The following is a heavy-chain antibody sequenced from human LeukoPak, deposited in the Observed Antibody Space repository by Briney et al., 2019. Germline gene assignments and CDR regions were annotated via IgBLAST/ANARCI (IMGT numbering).Heavy chain of an antibody. CDR3: ARAEGSSWSFFNY. CDR2: ISSSGSTI. Sequence: EGSLRLSCAASGFTFSSYEMNWVRQAPGKGLEWVSYISSSGSTIYYADSVKGRFTISRDNAKNSLYLQMNSLRAEDTAVYYCARAEGSSWSFFNYWGQGTLVTVSS. CDR1: GFTFSSYE. J-gene: IGHJ4*02. V-gene: IGHV3-48*03. D-gene: IGHD6-13*01.